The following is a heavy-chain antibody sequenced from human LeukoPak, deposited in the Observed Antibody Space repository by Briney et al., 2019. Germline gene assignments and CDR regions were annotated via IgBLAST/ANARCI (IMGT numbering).Heavy chain of an antibody. J-gene: IGHJ6*03. CDR2: ISSSGSTI. CDR1: GFTFSDCY. D-gene: IGHD3-3*01. V-gene: IGHV3-11*04. Sequence: GGSLRLSCAASGFTFSDCYMSWIRQAPGKGLEWVSYISSSGSTIYYADSVKGRFTISRDNAKNSLYLQMNSLRAEDTAVYYCARYYDFWSGYPYYYYMDVWGKGTTVTVSS. CDR3: ARYYDFWSGYPYYYYMDV.